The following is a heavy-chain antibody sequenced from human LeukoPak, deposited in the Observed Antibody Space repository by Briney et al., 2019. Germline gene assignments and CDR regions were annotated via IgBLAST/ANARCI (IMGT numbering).Heavy chain of an antibody. J-gene: IGHJ2*01. CDR3: ARDFDWLPDLKLNWYFDL. CDR1: GFTFSGYW. V-gene: IGHV3-7*01. D-gene: IGHD3-9*01. CDR2: IKQDGSEK. Sequence: GGSLRLSCAASGFTFSGYWMNWVRQAPGKGLEWVANIKQDGSEKFYVDSVKGRFIISRDNAKNSLYLQMNSLRAEDTAVYYCARDFDWLPDLKLNWYFDLWGRGTLVTVSS.